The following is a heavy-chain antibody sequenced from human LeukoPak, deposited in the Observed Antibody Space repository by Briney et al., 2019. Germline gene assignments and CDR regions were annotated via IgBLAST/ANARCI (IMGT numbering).Heavy chain of an antibody. J-gene: IGHJ4*02. CDR1: GGSVSGYY. V-gene: IGHV4-34*01. Sequence: PSETLSLTCAVYGGSVSGYYWSWIRQPPGKGLEWIGEINHSGSTNYNPSLKSRVTISVDTSKNQFSLKLSSVTAADTAVYYCARTRIAAAGAEYDYWGQGTLVTVSS. D-gene: IGHD6-13*01. CDR2: INHSGST. CDR3: ARTRIAAAGAEYDY.